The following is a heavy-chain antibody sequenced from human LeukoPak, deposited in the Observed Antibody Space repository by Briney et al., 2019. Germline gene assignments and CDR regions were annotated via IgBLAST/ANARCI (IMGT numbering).Heavy chain of an antibody. CDR1: GYTLTELS. D-gene: IGHD1-26*01. Sequence: ASVKVSCKVSGYTLTELSMHWVRQAPGKGLEWMGGFDPEDGETIYAQKFQGRVTVTEDTSTDTAYMELSSLRSEDTAVYYCATRYRYYFDYWGQGTLVTVSS. CDR2: FDPEDGET. J-gene: IGHJ4*02. V-gene: IGHV1-24*01. CDR3: ATRYRYYFDY.